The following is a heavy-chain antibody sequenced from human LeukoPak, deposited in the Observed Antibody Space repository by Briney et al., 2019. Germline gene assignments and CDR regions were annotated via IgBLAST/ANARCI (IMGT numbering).Heavy chain of an antibody. CDR3: ARSQLLWFEELNYYFDY. CDR2: ISSNGGST. V-gene: IGHV3-64*01. J-gene: IGHJ4*02. D-gene: IGHD3-10*01. Sequence: GGSLRLSCAASGFTFSSYAMHWVRQAPGKGLEYVSAISSNGGSTYYANSVKGRFTISRDNSKNTLYLQMGSLRAEDMAVYYCARSQLLWFEELNYYFDYWGQGTLVTVSS. CDR1: GFTFSSYA.